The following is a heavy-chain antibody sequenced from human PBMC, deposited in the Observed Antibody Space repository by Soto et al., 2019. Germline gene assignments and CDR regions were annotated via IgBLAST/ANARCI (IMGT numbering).Heavy chain of an antibody. V-gene: IGHV5-51*01. Sequence: PGESLKISCKGSGYSFTTYWIGWVRQLPGKGLEWMGIIYPADSDTRYSPSFQGLVTISADKSISTAYLQWSSLKASDTGMYYCARHITGGFDYWGQGTLVTVSS. CDR1: GYSFTTYW. CDR3: ARHITGGFDY. J-gene: IGHJ4*02. CDR2: IYPADSDT. D-gene: IGHD1-20*01.